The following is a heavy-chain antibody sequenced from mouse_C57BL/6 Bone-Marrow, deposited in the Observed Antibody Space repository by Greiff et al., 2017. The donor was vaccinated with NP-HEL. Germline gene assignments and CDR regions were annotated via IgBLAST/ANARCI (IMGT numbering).Heavy chain of an antibody. Sequence: VQLQQSGTVLARPGASVKMSCKTSGYTFTSYWMHWVKQRPGQGLEWIGAIYPGNSDTSYNQKFKGKAKLTAVTSASTAYMELSSLTNEGSAVYYCARGRDLAWFAYWGQGTLVTVSA. V-gene: IGHV1-5*01. CDR3: ARGRDLAWFAY. CDR2: IYPGNSDT. D-gene: IGHD3-3*01. J-gene: IGHJ3*01. CDR1: GYTFTSYW.